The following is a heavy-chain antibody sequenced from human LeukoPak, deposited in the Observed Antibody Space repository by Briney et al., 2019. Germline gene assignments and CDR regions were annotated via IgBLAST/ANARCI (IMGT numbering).Heavy chain of an antibody. CDR3: ARDPGYYDSSGYFPAYFQH. J-gene: IGHJ1*01. CDR1: GFTFSSYS. Sequence: PGGSLTLSCAASGFTFSSYSMNWVRQAPGKGLELVSSISSCSSYIYYADSVKGRFTISRDNAKNSLYLQMNSLRAEDTAVYYCARDPGYYDSSGYFPAYFQHWGQGTLVTVSS. D-gene: IGHD3-22*01. V-gene: IGHV3-21*01. CDR2: ISSCSSYI.